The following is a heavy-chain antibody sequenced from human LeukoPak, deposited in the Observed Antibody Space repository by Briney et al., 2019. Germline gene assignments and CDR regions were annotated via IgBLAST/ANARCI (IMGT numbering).Heavy chain of an antibody. J-gene: IGHJ4*02. CDR3: TTPPRSSSSNY. CDR1: GFTFSNAW. CDR2: IKSRTDGGTT. Sequence: GGSLRLSCAASGFTFSNAWMSWVRQAPGKGLEWVGRIKSRTDGGTTDYAAPVKGRFTISRDDSKNTLYLQMNSLKTEDAAVYYCTTPPRSSSSNYWGQGTLVTVSS. V-gene: IGHV3-15*01. D-gene: IGHD6-6*01.